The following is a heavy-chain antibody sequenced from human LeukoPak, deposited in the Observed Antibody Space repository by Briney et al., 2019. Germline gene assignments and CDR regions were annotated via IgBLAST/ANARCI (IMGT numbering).Heavy chain of an antibody. J-gene: IGHJ5*02. D-gene: IGHD3-22*01. V-gene: IGHV5-51*01. Sequence: GESLKISCKGSEYSFTNYWIGWVRQMPGKGLEWLGMIYPGDSNTRYSPSFQGHVTISADKSFSTAYLQLSGLKASDTAMYYCARHQGYFDPWGQGTLVTVSS. CDR1: EYSFTNYW. CDR3: ARHQGYFDP. CDR2: IYPGDSNT.